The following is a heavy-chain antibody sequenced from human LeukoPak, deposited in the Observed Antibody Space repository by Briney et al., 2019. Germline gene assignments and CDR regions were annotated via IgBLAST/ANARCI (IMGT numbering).Heavy chain of an antibody. CDR2: IYHSGST. Sequence: PSETLSLXCTVSGYSISSGYYWGWIRQPPGKGLEWIGSIYHSGSTYYNPSLKSRVTISVDTSKDQFSLKLSSVTAADTAAYYCARDPDCSSTSCYPIPYYYMDVWGKGTTVTVSS. J-gene: IGHJ6*03. CDR3: ARDPDCSSTSCYPIPYYYMDV. CDR1: GYSISSGYY. D-gene: IGHD2-2*01. V-gene: IGHV4-38-2*02.